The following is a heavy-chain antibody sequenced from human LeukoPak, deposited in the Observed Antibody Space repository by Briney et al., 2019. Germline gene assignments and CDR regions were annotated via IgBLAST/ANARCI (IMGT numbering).Heavy chain of an antibody. CDR3: VRERSWGAFDY. Sequence: SETLSLTCSVSGGSVTSGSYYWSWIRQPPGKELEWIGYISYRGSTNYNPSLKSRVTISVDTSKNQFSLKLSSVTAADTAVYYCVRERSWGAFDYWGQGTLVTVSS. J-gene: IGHJ4*02. D-gene: IGHD2-15*01. CDR1: GGSVTSGSYY. V-gene: IGHV4-61*01. CDR2: ISYRGST.